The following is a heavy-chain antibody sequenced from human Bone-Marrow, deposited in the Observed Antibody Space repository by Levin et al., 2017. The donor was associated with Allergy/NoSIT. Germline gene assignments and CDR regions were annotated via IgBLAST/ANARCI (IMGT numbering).Heavy chain of an antibody. V-gene: IGHV3-23*01. J-gene: IGHJ4*02. D-gene: IGHD2/OR15-2a*01. CDR3: AKEEDLDTATTFLVALDY. CDR1: GFTFSSHA. CDR2: ITGGGDTT. Sequence: HPGGSLRLSCAASGFTFSSHAMNWVRQSPGKGLEWVSQITGGGDTTFYADSVKGRFTISRDNSRSTLYLQINTLRAEDTAVYYCAKEEDLDTATTFLVALDYWGPGTPVTVSS.